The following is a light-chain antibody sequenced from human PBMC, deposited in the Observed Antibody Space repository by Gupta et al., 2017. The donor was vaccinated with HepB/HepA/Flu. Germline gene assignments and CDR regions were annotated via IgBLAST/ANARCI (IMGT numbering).Light chain of an antibody. J-gene: IGKJ2*01. V-gene: IGKV3-11*01. CDR3: QQRQNWPHT. CDR1: QSVNRY. Sequence: EVVLTQSPATLSLSPGERATLSCRASQSVNRYLAWYQQKPGQAPRLLIFDASNRGTGIPARFSGSGSGTDFSLTISSLEPEDFAVYYCQQRQNWPHTFGQGTXLEIK. CDR2: DAS.